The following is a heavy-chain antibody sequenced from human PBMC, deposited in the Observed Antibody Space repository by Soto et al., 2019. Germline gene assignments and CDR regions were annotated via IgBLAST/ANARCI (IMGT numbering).Heavy chain of an antibody. CDR2: IYHSGST. Sequence: QLQLQVSGSGLAKPSQTLSLTCAVSGGSISSGGYSWSWIRQPPGKGLEWIGYIYHSGSTYYNPSLKSRVTISVDRSKNQFSLKLSSVTAADTAVYYCARGGSTFADNWFDPWGQGTLVTVSS. CDR1: GGSISSGGYS. V-gene: IGHV4-30-2*01. J-gene: IGHJ5*02. D-gene: IGHD3-16*01. CDR3: ARGGSTFADNWFDP.